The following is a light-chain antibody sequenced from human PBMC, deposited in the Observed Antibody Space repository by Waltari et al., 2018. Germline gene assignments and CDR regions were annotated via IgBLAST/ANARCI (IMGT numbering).Light chain of an antibody. CDR2: KAS. V-gene: IGKV1-5*03. CDR3: QQYNTYWYT. CDR1: QSINSH. J-gene: IGKJ2*01. Sequence: DIQMTQSPSTLSASVGDRVTITCRASQSINSHLAWYQQKPGKAPKLLIYKASSLESGVPSRFSGSGSGTEFTFTISSLQPDDFATYYCQQYNTYWYTFGQGTELEIK.